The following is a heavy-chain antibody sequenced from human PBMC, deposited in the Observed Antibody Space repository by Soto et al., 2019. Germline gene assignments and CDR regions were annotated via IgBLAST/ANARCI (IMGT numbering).Heavy chain of an antibody. CDR3: ARDVWHCGSNSCYFYGMDV. J-gene: IGHJ6*02. V-gene: IGHV3-30-3*01. CDR2: VSSDGTRT. D-gene: IGHD2-2*01. Sequence: QVQLVESGGGLVQPGRSLRLSCAGSGFTFSTYSVHWVRQAPGKGLEWVAVVSSDGTRTYYADSVKGRFTISRDNSMDTMFMQMNNLRVEDTAVYYCARDVWHCGSNSCYFYGMDVWGQGTTVTVSS. CDR1: GFTFSTYS.